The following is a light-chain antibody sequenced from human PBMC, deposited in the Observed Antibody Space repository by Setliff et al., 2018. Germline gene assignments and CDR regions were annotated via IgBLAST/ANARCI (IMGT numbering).Light chain of an antibody. J-gene: IGKJ1*01. V-gene: IGKV1-39*01. CDR1: RSIATC. CDR3: QQSITSLGT. CDR2: ATS. Sequence: DIQMTQSPSSLSASVGDRVTITCRSSRSIATCLNWYQQKPGKAPKLLIYATSTLQSGVPSRFSGSGYGTDFTLTIRNLQPEDFATYYCQQSITSLGTFGQGTKVDIK.